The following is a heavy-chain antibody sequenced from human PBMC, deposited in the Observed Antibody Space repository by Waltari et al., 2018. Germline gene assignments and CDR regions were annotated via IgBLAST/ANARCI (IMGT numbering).Heavy chain of an antibody. J-gene: IGHJ5*02. D-gene: IGHD4-17*01. V-gene: IGHV4-59*01. CDR3: ARDSVTNYGYWFDP. Sequence: QVQLQESGPGLVKPSETLSLTCTVSGGSISSYYWSWIRQPPGKGLEWIGYIYYSGSTNYNPSLKSRVTISVDTSKNQFSLKLSSVTAADTAVYYCARDSVTNYGYWFDPWGQGTLVTVSS. CDR1: GGSISSYY. CDR2: IYYSGST.